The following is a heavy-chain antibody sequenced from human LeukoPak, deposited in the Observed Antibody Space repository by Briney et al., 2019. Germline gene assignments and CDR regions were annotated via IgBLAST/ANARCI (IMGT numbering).Heavy chain of an antibody. D-gene: IGHD6-13*01. Sequence: GGSLRLSCRASGFTFSSYWLHWVHQTPGRGLVWVSRINTDGSTADYADSVKGRFTISRDNAKNTLYLQMNSLRAEDTAVYYCARLVPRTAASYYFDSWGQGTLVTVSS. CDR1: GFTFSSYW. CDR2: INTDGSTA. J-gene: IGHJ4*02. CDR3: ARLVPRTAASYYFDS. V-gene: IGHV3-74*01.